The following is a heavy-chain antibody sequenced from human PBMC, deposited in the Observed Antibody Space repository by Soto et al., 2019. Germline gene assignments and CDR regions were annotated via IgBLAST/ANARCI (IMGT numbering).Heavy chain of an antibody. CDR3: AREYYYDRSGFDY. V-gene: IGHV4-31*03. CDR1: GVSISSGGYY. CDR2: IYYSGST. D-gene: IGHD3-22*01. J-gene: IGHJ4*02. Sequence: SETLSLTCTVSGVSISSGGYYWTWIRQHPQKGLEWIGHIYYSGSTYYNPSLKSRVTVSVDTSKNQFSLKLSSVTAADTAVYYCAREYYYDRSGFDYWGQGTLVTVSS.